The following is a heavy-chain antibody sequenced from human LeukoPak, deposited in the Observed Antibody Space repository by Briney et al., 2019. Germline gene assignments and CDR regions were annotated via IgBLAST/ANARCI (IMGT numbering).Heavy chain of an antibody. CDR3: ARRGTRTQAFDY. J-gene: IGHJ4*02. CDR2: ISWNSGSI. CDR1: GFTFDDYA. D-gene: IGHD1-1*01. V-gene: IGHV3-9*01. Sequence: PGGSLRLSCAASGFTFDDYAMHWVRQAPGKGLEWVSGISWNSGSIGYADSVKGRFTISRDNAKNSLYLQMNSLRAEDTAVYYCARRGTRTQAFDYWGQGTLVTVSS.